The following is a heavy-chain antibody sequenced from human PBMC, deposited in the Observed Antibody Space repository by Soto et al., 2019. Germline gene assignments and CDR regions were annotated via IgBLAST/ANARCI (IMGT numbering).Heavy chain of an antibody. J-gene: IGHJ4*02. CDR3: AKEGPITNWYFDY. Sequence: QVQLVESGGGVVQPGRSLRLSCAASGFTFSSYGMHWVRQAPGKGLEWVTVISYDGKVAYYADSVKGRFTISRDNSKHTLSLQMNSLRTEDTAMYYCAKEGPITNWYFDYWGQGTLVTVSS. CDR1: GFTFSSYG. D-gene: IGHD1-1*01. CDR2: ISYDGKVA. V-gene: IGHV3-30*18.